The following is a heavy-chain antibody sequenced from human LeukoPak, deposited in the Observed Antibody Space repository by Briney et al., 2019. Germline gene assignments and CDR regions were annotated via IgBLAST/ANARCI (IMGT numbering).Heavy chain of an antibody. CDR3: ARPYGTSMSSYWYFDL. V-gene: IGHV4-30-2*01. Sequence: SETLSLTCTVSGGSISSGGYYWSWIRQPPGKGLEWIGYIYHSGSTYYNPSLKSRVTISVDRSKNQFSLKLSSVTAADTAVYYCARPYGTSMSSYWYFDLWGRGTLVTVSS. J-gene: IGHJ2*01. D-gene: IGHD2-2*01. CDR1: GGSISSGGYY. CDR2: IYHSGST.